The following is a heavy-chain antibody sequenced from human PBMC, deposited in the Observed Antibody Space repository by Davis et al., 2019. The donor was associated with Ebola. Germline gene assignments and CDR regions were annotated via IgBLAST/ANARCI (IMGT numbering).Heavy chain of an antibody. V-gene: IGHV3-53*01. J-gene: IGHJ6*02. Sequence: GESLKISCAASGFTVSSNYMSWVRQAPGKGLKWVSVIYSGGSTYYADSVKGRFTISRDNAKNSLYLQMNSLRAEDTAVYYCARGLRWRFRYYYGMDVWGQGTTVTVSS. D-gene: IGHD4-23*01. CDR3: ARGLRWRFRYYYGMDV. CDR1: GFTVSSNY. CDR2: IYSGGST.